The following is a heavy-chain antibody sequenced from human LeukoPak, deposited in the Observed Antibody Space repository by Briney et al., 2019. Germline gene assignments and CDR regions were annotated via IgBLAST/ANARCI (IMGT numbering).Heavy chain of an antibody. CDR1: GFTFSSYS. CDR2: ISSSSSYI. Sequence: PGGSLRISCAASGFTFSSYSMNWVRQAPGKGLEWVSSISSSSSYIYYADSVKGRFTISRDNAKNSLYLQMNSLRAEDTAVYYCASGHGDILTGYYSDYWGQGTLVTVSS. D-gene: IGHD3-9*01. CDR3: ASGHGDILTGYYSDY. J-gene: IGHJ4*02. V-gene: IGHV3-21*01.